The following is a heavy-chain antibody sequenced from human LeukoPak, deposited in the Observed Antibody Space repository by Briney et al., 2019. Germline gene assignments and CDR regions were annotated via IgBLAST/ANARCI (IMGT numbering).Heavy chain of an antibody. V-gene: IGHV3-7*01. CDR1: GFTFSNYW. CDR2: IKQDGSEK. D-gene: IGHD3-9*01. CDR3: ARARPHLTEDYYSHYGMDV. J-gene: IGHJ6*02. Sequence: GGSLRLSCAASGFTFSNYWMSWVRQAPGKGLEWVANIKQDGSEKYYVDSVKGRFPISRDNAKNSLYLQMNSLRAEDTAVYYCARARPHLTEDYYSHYGMDVWGQGTTVTVSS.